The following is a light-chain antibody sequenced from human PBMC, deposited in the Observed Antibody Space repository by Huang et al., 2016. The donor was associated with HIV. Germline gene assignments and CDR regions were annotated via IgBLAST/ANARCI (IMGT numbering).Light chain of an antibody. V-gene: IGKV3-15*01. CDR1: QSVSSN. CDR2: GAS. CDR3: QQYNNWPPKIT. J-gene: IGKJ5*01. Sequence: EIVMTQSPATLSVSPGERATLSCRASQSVSSNLAWYQHKPGQAPRLLIYGASPRATGIPARFSGSGSGTEFTLTISSLQSEDFAVYYCQQYNNWPPKITFGQGTRLEMK.